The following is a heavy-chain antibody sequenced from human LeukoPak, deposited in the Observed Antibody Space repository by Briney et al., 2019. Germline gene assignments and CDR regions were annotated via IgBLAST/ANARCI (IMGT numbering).Heavy chain of an antibody. CDR2: IYSGGST. Sequence: GGSLRLSCAASGFTVSSNYMSWVRQAPGKGLEWVSVIYSGGSTYYADSVKGRFTISRGNSKNTLYLQMNSLRAEDTAVYYCARVAPSITMIVVVIRNWYFDLWGRGTLVTVSS. V-gene: IGHV3-53*01. D-gene: IGHD3-22*01. J-gene: IGHJ2*01. CDR1: GFTVSSNY. CDR3: ARVAPSITMIVVVIRNWYFDL.